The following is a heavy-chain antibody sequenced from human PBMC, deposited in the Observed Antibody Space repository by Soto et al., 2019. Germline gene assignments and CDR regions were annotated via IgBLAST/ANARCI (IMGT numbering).Heavy chain of an antibody. D-gene: IGHD3-9*01. CDR1: GFTFSSYS. V-gene: IGHV3-23*01. CDR2: ISGSGGIT. Sequence: GGSLRLSCAASGFTFSSYSMSWVRQTPGKGLEWVSSISGSGGITPYADSVKGRFTISRDNSKNTLYLQMNSLRADDSAVYYCAKYFDSAAFDYWGQGTLVTVSS. J-gene: IGHJ4*02. CDR3: AKYFDSAAFDY.